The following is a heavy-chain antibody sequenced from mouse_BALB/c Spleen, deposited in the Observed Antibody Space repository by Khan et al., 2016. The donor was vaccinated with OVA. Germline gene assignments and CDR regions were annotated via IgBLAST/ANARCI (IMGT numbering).Heavy chain of an antibody. V-gene: IGHV9-3-1*01. Sequence: QIQLVQSGPELKKPGETVKISCKASGYTFTNYGMNWVKQAPGKGLKWMGWINTYTGEPTYADDFKGRFAFSLDTSATTAYLQINNLKNEDTATYCGARSASYWFFDVWGAGTTVTVSS. J-gene: IGHJ1*01. D-gene: IGHD6-1*01. CDR3: ARSASYWFFDV. CDR1: GYTFTNYG. CDR2: INTYTGEP.